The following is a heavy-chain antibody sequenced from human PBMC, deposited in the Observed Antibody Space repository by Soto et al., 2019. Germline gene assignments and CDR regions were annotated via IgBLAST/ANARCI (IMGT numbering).Heavy chain of an antibody. D-gene: IGHD1-20*01. V-gene: IGHV3-30-3*01. CDR2: ISYDGSNK. J-gene: IGHJ4*02. CDR3: ARDRGYNWNYVDY. Sequence: PGGSLRLACAASGFTFSSYAMHWVRQAPGKGLEWVAVISYDGSNKYYADSVKGRFTISRDNSKNTLYLQMNSLRAEDTAVYYCARDRGYNWNYVDYWGQGTLVTVSS. CDR1: GFTFSSYA.